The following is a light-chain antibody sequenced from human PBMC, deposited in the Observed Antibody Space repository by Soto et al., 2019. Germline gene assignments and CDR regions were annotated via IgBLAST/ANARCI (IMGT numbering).Light chain of an antibody. Sequence: QSALTQPASVSGSPGQSITISCTGTSSDVGSYNLVSWYQQLPGKPPKLIIYEVNERPSGISNRFSGSKSGNTASLTISGLQAEDEADYYCCSYAGSSILVFGGGTKVTVL. V-gene: IGLV2-23*02. CDR3: CSYAGSSILV. CDR1: SSDVGSYNL. J-gene: IGLJ3*02. CDR2: EVN.